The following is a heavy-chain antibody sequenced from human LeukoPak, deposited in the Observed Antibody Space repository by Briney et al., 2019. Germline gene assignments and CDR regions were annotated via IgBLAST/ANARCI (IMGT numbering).Heavy chain of an antibody. CDR1: GFTFDDYT. CDR3: ARDDDWNYEDY. CDR2: ISSNGGST. J-gene: IGHJ4*02. Sequence: GGSLRLSCAASGFTFDDYTMHWVRQAPGKGLEYVSAISSNGGSTYYANSVKGRFTISRDNSKNTLYLQMGSLRAEDSAVYYCARDDDWNYEDYWGQGTLVTVSS. D-gene: IGHD1-7*01. V-gene: IGHV3-64*01.